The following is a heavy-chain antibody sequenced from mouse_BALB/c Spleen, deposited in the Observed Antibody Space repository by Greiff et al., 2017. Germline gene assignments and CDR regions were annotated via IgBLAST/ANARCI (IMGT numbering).Heavy chain of an antibody. Sequence: EVKLVESGPGLVKPSQSLSLTCTVTGYSITSDYAWNWIRQFPGNKLEWMGYISYSGSTSYNPSLKSRISITRDTSKNQFFLQLNSVTTEDTATYYCAREGNYFAYWGQGTLVTVSA. CDR1: GYSITSDYA. CDR2: ISYSGST. J-gene: IGHJ3*01. V-gene: IGHV3-2*02. D-gene: IGHD2-1*01. CDR3: AREGNYFAY.